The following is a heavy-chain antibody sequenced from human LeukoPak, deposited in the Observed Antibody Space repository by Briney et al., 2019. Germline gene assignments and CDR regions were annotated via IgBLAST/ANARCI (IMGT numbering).Heavy chain of an antibody. V-gene: IGHV2-5*02. CDR1: GFSLSTSGVG. CDR2: IYWDDDK. CDR3: AHRTDDYGDYVFDY. D-gene: IGHD4-17*01. J-gene: IGHJ4*02. Sequence: SGPTLVKPTQTLTLTCTFSGFSLSTSGVGVGWIRQPPGKALEWLSLIYWDDDKRYSPSLKSRLTITKDTSKNQVVLTMTSMDPVDTATYYCAHRTDDYGDYVFDYWGQGTLVTVSS.